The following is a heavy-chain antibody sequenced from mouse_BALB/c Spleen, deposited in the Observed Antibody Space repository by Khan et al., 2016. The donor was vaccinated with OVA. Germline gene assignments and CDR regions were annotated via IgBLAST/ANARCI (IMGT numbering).Heavy chain of an antibody. CDR3: ETHLAGSVAY. CDR2: ISSDGDYT. J-gene: IGHJ3*01. CDR1: GFTFSPYS. D-gene: IGHD1-1*01. Sequence: EVELVESGGDLVKSGGSLKLSCAASGFTFSPYSMSWVRQTPDKRLEWVATISSDGDYTYYPDSVKGRFNISRDNAKNTLYLQMNSLKSEDTAIYYGETHLAGSVAYWGQGTLVTVSA. V-gene: IGHV5-6*01.